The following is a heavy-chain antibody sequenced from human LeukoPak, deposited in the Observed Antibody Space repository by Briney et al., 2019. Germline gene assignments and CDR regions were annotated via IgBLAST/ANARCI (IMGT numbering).Heavy chain of an antibody. V-gene: IGHV3-23*01. Sequence: GGSLRLSCAASGFTFSSSGMIWVRQAPGKGLEWVSAISGSGDRTYHADSVKVRFTISRDNSKNTLYLQMNSLRAEDTAVYYCAKGYYGSGSYGWFAPWGQGTLVTVSS. CDR3: AKGYYGSGSYGWFAP. D-gene: IGHD3-10*01. CDR1: GFTFSSSG. J-gene: IGHJ5*02. CDR2: ISGSGDRT.